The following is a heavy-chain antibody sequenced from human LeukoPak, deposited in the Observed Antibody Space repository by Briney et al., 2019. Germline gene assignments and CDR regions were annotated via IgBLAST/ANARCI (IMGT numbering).Heavy chain of an antibody. Sequence: GGSLRLSCAASGFTFSTYWMHWVRQALGKGLVWVSRISSDGSIAINADSVEGRFTVSRDNAKNTLYLQMNSLRVEDTAVYYCARADYGGNSDFHYWGQGTLVTVSS. V-gene: IGHV3-74*01. CDR3: ARADYGGNSDFHY. CDR2: ISSDGSIA. D-gene: IGHD4-23*01. CDR1: GFTFSTYW. J-gene: IGHJ4*02.